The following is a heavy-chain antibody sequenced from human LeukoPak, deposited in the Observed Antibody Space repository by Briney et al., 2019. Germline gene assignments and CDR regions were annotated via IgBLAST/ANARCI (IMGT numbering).Heavy chain of an antibody. J-gene: IGHJ6*03. CDR1: GFTFSDYY. CDR2: ISSSGSTI. Sequence: GGSLRLSCAASGFTFSDYYMSWIRQAPGKGLEWVSYISSSGSTIYYADSVKGRFTISRDNAKNSLYLQMNSLRAEGTAVYYCARDLRYYYYMDVWGKGTTVTVSS. CDR3: ARDLRYYYYMDV. V-gene: IGHV3-11*04.